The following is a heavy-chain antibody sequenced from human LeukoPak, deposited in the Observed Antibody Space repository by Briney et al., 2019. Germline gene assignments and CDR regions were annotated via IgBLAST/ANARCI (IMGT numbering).Heavy chain of an antibody. CDR1: GFTVSPNY. Sequence: GGSLRLSCAASGFTVSPNYMSWVRQAPGKGLEWVSVIYGGGSTYYADSVRDRFTISRDNSKNTLYLQMNSLRAEDTAVYYCASASCSGSSCYSGYFDYWGQGTLVTVSS. J-gene: IGHJ4*02. CDR2: IYGGGST. CDR3: ASASCSGSSCYSGYFDY. D-gene: IGHD2-15*01. V-gene: IGHV3-53*01.